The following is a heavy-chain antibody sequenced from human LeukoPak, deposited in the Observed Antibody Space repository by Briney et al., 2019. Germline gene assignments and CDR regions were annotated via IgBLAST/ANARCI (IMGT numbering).Heavy chain of an antibody. CDR2: IYYSGST. CDR1: GGSISSYY. Sequence: SETLSLTCTVSGGSISSYYWSWIRQPPGKGLEWIGYIYYSGSTNYNPSLKSRVTISVDTSKNQFSLKLSPVTAADTAVYYCARGTMVRGVPMPYFDYWGQGTLVTVSS. V-gene: IGHV4-59*12. CDR3: ARGTMVRGVPMPYFDY. D-gene: IGHD3-10*01. J-gene: IGHJ4*02.